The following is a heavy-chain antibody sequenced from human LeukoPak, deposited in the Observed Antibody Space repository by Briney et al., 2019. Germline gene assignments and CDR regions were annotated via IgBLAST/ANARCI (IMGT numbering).Heavy chain of an antibody. D-gene: IGHD3-10*02. CDR2: ISDSGSST. CDR1: GFTFSSYE. V-gene: IGHV3-23*01. Sequence: GGSLRLSCAASGFTFSSYEMNWVRQAPGKGLEWVSAISDSGSSTYYADPVKGRFTISRDNSKNTLYLQMNSLRAEDTAVYYCAELGITMIGGVWGKGTTVTISS. J-gene: IGHJ6*04. CDR3: AELGITMIGGV.